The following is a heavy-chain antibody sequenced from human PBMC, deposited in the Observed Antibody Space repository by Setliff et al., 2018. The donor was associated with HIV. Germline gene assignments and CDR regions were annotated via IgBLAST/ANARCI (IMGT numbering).Heavy chain of an antibody. CDR1: GASITSHN. D-gene: IGHD2-21*02. V-gene: IGHV4-4*07. CDR3: TRDLWGDDYYYNNMDV. CDR2: IYTRGNT. Sequence: SETLSLTCSVPGASITSHNRSWIRQAAGKGLEWIGRIYTRGNTNYNPSLRSRVTMSVDTSKNQFSLKVTSVTAADTAVYYCTRDLWGDDYYYNNMDVWGKGTTVTVS. J-gene: IGHJ6*03.